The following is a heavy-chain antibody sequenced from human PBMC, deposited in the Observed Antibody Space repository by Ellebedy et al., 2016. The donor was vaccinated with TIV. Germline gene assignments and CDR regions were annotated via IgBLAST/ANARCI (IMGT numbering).Heavy chain of an antibody. CDR3: AKDRVPDGRWNFDF. D-gene: IGHD1-1*01. CDR1: GFTFSSYA. Sequence: GESLKISCAAFGFTFSSYAMSWVRQAPGKGLEWVSGVLGGGTSTYYANSVKGRFTISRDNSKNTLFLQMNSLRADDTAVYYCAKDRVPDGRWNFDFWGQGTLVTVSS. J-gene: IGHJ4*02. CDR2: VLGGGTST. V-gene: IGHV3-23*01.